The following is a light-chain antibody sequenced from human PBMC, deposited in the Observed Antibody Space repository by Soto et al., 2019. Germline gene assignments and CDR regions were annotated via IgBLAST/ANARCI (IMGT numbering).Light chain of an antibody. J-gene: IGLJ1*01. CDR1: SSNIGKNY. V-gene: IGLV1-51*01. Sequence: QSVLTQPPSVSAAPGQKVTISCSGSSSNIGKNYVSWYQQLPGTAPKLLIYDNNKRPSGIPDRFSGSKSGTSATLGITGLQTGDEADHYCGAWDSSLSAYVFGTGTKVTVL. CDR3: GAWDSSLSAYV. CDR2: DNN.